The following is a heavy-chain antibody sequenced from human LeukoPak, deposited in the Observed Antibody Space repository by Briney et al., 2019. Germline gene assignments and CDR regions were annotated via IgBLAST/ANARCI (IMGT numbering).Heavy chain of an antibody. D-gene: IGHD2-15*01. V-gene: IGHV1-3*01. CDR1: GYTFTSYA. Sequence: ASVKVSCKASGYTFTSYAIQWVRQAPGQRLEWMGWINAGHGNTKYSQNFQGRVTITRDTSASTAYMELRSLRSDDTAVYYCARAKYCSGGSCYSGDYWGQGTLVTVSS. CDR2: INAGHGNT. J-gene: IGHJ4*02. CDR3: ARAKYCSGGSCYSGDY.